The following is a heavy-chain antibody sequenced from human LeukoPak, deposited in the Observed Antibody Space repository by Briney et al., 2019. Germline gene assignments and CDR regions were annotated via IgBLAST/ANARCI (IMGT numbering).Heavy chain of an antibody. CDR2: IYSGGRT. CDR1: GFTVSSNY. J-gene: IGHJ4*02. CDR3: ARTYYYDSSGYYGLDY. D-gene: IGHD3-22*01. Sequence: GGSLRLSCAASGFTVSSNYMSWVRQAPGKGLEWVSVIYSGGRTYYADSVKGRFTISRDNSKNTLYLQMNSLRAEDTAVYYCARTYYYDSSGYYGLDYWGQGTLVTVSS. V-gene: IGHV3-53*01.